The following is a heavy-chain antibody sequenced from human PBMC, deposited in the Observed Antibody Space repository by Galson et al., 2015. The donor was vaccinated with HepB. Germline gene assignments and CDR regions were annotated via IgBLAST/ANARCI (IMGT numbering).Heavy chain of an antibody. CDR2: ISAYNGNT. V-gene: IGHV1-18*04. CDR1: GYTFTSYG. D-gene: IGHD2-15*01. Sequence: SVKVSCKASGYTFTSYGISWVRQAPGQGLEWMGWISAYNGNTNYAQKLQGRVTMTTDTSTSTAYMELRSLRSDDTAVYYCARDRPSQKARALRCSGGSCYHGKYYYYGMDVWGQGTLVTVSS. J-gene: IGHJ6*02. CDR3: ARDRPSQKARALRCSGGSCYHGKYYYYGMDV.